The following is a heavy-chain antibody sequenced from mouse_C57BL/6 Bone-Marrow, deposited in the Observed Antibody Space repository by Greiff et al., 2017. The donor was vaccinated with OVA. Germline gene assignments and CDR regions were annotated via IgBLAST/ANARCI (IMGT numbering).Heavy chain of an antibody. J-gene: IGHJ4*01. CDR1: GYTFTSYW. CDR2: IHPNSGST. CDR3: ANPYYGNPYAMDY. D-gene: IGHD2-10*01. V-gene: IGHV1-64*01. Sequence: QVQLQQPGAELVKPGASVKLSCKASGYTFTSYWMHWVKQRPGQGLEWIGMIHPNSGSTNYNEKFKSKATLTVDKSSSTAYMQLSSLTSEDSAVYYCANPYYGNPYAMDYWGQGTSVTVSS.